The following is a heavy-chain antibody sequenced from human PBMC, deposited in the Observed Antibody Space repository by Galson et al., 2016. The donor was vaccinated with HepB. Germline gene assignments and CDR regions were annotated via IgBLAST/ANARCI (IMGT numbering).Heavy chain of an antibody. CDR2: SFYRSRWFN. Sequence: CAISGDSVSSRSAAWSWIRQSPSRGLEWLGRSFYRSRWFNEYASSVKSRITINADTSNNQVSLQLNSVTSEDTAVYYCARERVGTVDYWGQGTLVTVSS. J-gene: IGHJ4*02. CDR3: ARERVGTVDY. CDR1: GDSVSSRSAA. D-gene: IGHD1-26*01. V-gene: IGHV6-1*01.